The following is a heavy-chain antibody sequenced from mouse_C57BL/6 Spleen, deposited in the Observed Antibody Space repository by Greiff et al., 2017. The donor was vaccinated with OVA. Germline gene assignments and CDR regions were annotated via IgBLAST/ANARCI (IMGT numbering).Heavy chain of an antibody. CDR3: AIQGAHREFDY. CDR1: GYTFTSYW. V-gene: IGHV1-74*01. J-gene: IGHJ2*01. Sequence: VQLQQPGAELVKPGASVKVSCKASGYTFTSYWMHWVKQRPGQGLEWIGRIHPSDSDTNYNQKFKGKATLTVDKSSSTAYMQLSSLTAEASAVYDCAIQGAHREFDYWGQGTTLTVSS. D-gene: IGHD3-1*01. CDR2: IHPSDSDT.